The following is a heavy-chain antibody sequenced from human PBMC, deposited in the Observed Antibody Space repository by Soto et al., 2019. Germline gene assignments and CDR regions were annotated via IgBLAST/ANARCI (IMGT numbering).Heavy chain of an antibody. CDR2: IYYSGST. CDR1: GGSISSSSYY. V-gene: IGHV4-39*01. Sequence: PSETLSLTCTVSGGSISSSSYYWGWIRQPPGKGLEWIGSIYYSGSTYYNPSLKSRVTISVDTSKNQFSLKLSSVTAADTAVYYCARHRPDIVVVPSWFDPWGQGTLVTVSS. CDR3: ARHRPDIVVVPSWFDP. J-gene: IGHJ5*02. D-gene: IGHD2-2*01.